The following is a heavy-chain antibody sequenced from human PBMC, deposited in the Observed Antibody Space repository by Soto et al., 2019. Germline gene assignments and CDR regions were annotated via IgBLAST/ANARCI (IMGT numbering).Heavy chain of an antibody. J-gene: IGHJ6*02. CDR2: IDPSDSYT. Sequence: GESLKISCQGSGYSFTSYWISWVRQMPGKGLEWMGRIDPSDSYTNYSPSFQGHVTISADKSISTAYLQWSSLKASDTAMYYCARRLAGATDYGMDVWGQGTTVTVSS. V-gene: IGHV5-10-1*01. CDR3: ARRLAGATDYGMDV. D-gene: IGHD1-26*01. CDR1: GYSFTSYW.